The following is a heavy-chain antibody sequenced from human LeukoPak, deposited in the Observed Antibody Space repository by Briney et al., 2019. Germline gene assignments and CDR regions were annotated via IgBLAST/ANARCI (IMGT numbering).Heavy chain of an antibody. J-gene: IGHJ4*02. V-gene: IGHV4-4*02. CDR2: IYHSGST. D-gene: IGHD2-15*01. CDR1: GGSISSSNW. CDR3: ARQKYCSGGSCYSVSFDY. Sequence: SETLSLTCAVSGGSISSSNWWSWVRQPPGKGLEWIGEIYHSGSTNCNPSLKSRVTISLDKSKNQFSLKLSSVTAADTAVYYCARQKYCSGGSCYSVSFDYWGQGTLVTVSS.